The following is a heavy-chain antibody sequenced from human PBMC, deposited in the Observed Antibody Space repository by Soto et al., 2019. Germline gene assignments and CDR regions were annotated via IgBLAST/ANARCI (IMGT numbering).Heavy chain of an antibody. CDR3: AVSRDGYSMDV. Sequence: SETLSLTCTVSGCSISSGGYYWSWIRQHPGKGLEWIGYIYYSGSTCYNPSLKSRVTISVDTSKDQFSLKLSSVTAADTAVYYCAVSRDGYSMDVWGQGTTVTAP. V-gene: IGHV4-31*03. CDR2: IYYSGST. J-gene: IGHJ6*02. D-gene: IGHD2-2*01. CDR1: GCSISSGGYY.